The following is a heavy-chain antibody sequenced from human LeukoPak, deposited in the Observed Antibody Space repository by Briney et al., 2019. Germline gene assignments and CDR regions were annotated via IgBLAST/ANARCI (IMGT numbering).Heavy chain of an antibody. CDR3: VRRPVGAHPFDC. CDR2: ITSGSDTI. CDR1: GFIFSSYS. D-gene: IGHD1-26*01. J-gene: IGHJ4*02. Sequence: GGSLRLSCAASGFIFSSYSMNWVRQAPGKGLEWVSYITSGSDTIFYADSVKGRFTISRDNARNSLYLQMNSVGVEDTAVYYCVRRPVGAHPFDCWGQGTLVTVSS. V-gene: IGHV3-48*01.